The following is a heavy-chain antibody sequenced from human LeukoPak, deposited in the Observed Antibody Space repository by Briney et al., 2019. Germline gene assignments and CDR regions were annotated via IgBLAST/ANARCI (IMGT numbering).Heavy chain of an antibody. V-gene: IGHV4-59*01. CDR2: IHSSGKT. CDR1: GGSIISYY. D-gene: IGHD3-16*02. Sequence: SETLSLTCTVSGGSIISYYWSWIRQSPGKGLEWIGYIHSSGKTNYNPSFKSRVTISVDTSKNQFSLNVNSMAAADTGVYYCTRYDVWGSYRAFDYWGQGTLVTVSS. CDR3: TRYDVWGSYRAFDY. J-gene: IGHJ4*02.